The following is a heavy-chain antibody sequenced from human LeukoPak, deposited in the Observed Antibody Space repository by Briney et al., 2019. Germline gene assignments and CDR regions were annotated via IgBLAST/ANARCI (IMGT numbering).Heavy chain of an antibody. Sequence: GESLKISCKGSGYSFTSYWIGWVRQMPGKGLEWMGIIYPGDSDTRYSPSFQGQVTISADKSISTAYLQWSSLKASDTAMYYCARQSHRDILTGYYCFDYWGQGTLVTVSS. D-gene: IGHD3-9*01. V-gene: IGHV5-51*01. J-gene: IGHJ4*02. CDR2: IYPGDSDT. CDR1: GYSFTSYW. CDR3: ARQSHRDILTGYYCFDY.